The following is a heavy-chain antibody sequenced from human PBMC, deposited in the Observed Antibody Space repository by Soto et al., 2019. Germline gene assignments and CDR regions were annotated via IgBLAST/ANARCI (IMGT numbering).Heavy chain of an antibody. Sequence: SVKVSCKASGGTFSSYAISWVRQAPGQGLEWMGGIIPIFGTANYAQKFQGRVTITADESTSTAYMELSSLRSEDTAVYYCASDLSGYDPSHADYWGQGTLVTVSS. CDR2: IIPIFGTA. CDR3: ASDLSGYDPSHADY. J-gene: IGHJ4*02. D-gene: IGHD5-12*01. V-gene: IGHV1-69*13. CDR1: GGTFSSYA.